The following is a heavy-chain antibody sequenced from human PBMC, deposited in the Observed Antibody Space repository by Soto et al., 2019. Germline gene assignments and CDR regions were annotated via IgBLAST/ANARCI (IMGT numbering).Heavy chain of an antibody. J-gene: IGHJ4*02. CDR2: IIPIFGTA. CDR3: ARESRSCSGGSCYFLPGIDC. D-gene: IGHD2-15*01. CDR1: GGTFSSYA. V-gene: IGHV1-69*05. Sequence: QVQLVQSGAEVKKPGSSVKVSCKASGGTFSSYAISWVRQAPGQGLEWMGGIIPIFGTANYAQKFQGRVTMTTDESTSAAYRELSSLRSADTAVYYCARESRSCSGGSCYFLPGIDCWGQGTLVTVSS.